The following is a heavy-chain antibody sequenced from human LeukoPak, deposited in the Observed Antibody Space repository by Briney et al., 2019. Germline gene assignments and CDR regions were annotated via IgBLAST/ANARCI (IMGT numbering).Heavy chain of an antibody. D-gene: IGHD3-16*02. J-gene: IGHJ5*02. V-gene: IGHV4-59*08. CDR2: IYYSGST. CDR3: ARLGDYVWGGYRSGRFDP. CDR1: GGSISSYY. Sequence: SETLSLTCTVSGGSISSYYWSWIRQPPGKGLEWIGYIYYSGSTNYNPSLKSRVTISVDTSKNQFSLKLSSVTAADTAVYYCARLGDYVWGGYRSGRFDPWGQGTLVTVSS.